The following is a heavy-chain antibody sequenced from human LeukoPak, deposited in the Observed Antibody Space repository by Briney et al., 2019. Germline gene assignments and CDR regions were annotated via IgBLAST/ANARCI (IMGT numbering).Heavy chain of an antibody. J-gene: IGHJ6*02. Sequence: GGSLRLSFAASGFILSSYEMNWVRQAPGTGLEWVSYISRSGSTIYYADSVKGRFTISRDNAKNSLYLQMNSLRAEDTAVYYCARTYYYGSGSYLPTYGMDVWGQGTTVTVSS. D-gene: IGHD3-10*01. CDR2: ISRSGSTI. V-gene: IGHV3-48*03. CDR3: ARTYYYGSGSYLPTYGMDV. CDR1: GFILSSYE.